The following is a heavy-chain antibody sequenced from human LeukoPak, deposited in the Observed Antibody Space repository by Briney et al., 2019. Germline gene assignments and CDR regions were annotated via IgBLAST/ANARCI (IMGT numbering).Heavy chain of an antibody. CDR3: ARASGSYSFDY. Sequence: PGGSLRLSCAASGFSLSSYWMRWVRQAPGKGLVWVSRINRDGSGTSYADSVKGRFTISRDNAKNTLNLQMNSLRAEDMAVYYCARASGSYSFDYWGQGNLVTVSS. CDR2: INRDGSGT. J-gene: IGHJ4*02. D-gene: IGHD1-26*01. CDR1: GFSLSSYW. V-gene: IGHV3-74*01.